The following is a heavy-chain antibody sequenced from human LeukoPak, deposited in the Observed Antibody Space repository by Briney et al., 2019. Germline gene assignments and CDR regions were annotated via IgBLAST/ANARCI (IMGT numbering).Heavy chain of an antibody. CDR3: ARSSGYAASRLVGWGSPDYYYYYYMDV. J-gene: IGHJ6*03. CDR2: IYYSGST. CDR1: GGSISSYY. D-gene: IGHD3-3*01. V-gene: IGHV4-59*01. Sequence: SETLSLTCTVSGGSISSYYWSWIRQPPGKGLEWIGYIYYSGSTNYNPSLKSRVTISVDTSKNQFSLKLSSVTAADTAVYYCARSSGYAASRLVGWGSPDYYYYYYMDVWGKGTTVTVSS.